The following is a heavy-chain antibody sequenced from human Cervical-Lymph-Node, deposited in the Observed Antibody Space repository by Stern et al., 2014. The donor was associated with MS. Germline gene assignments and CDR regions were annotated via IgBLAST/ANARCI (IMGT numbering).Heavy chain of an antibody. J-gene: IGHJ4*02. Sequence: VQLQESGPGLVKPSETLSLTCTVSGASISSGPYYWGWIRQPPGKGPEWIASIYAGGSTYYNPSLKSRVTISVDLSRNHLSLKLHSVTAADTAVYYCARHQGLRVATILTTFDSWGQGTLVSVSS. D-gene: IGHD5-24*01. CDR1: GASISSGPYY. V-gene: IGHV4-39*01. CDR2: IYAGGST. CDR3: ARHQGLRVATILTTFDS.